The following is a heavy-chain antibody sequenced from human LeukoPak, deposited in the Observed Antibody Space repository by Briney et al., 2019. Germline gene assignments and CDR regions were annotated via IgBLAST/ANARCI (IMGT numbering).Heavy chain of an antibody. D-gene: IGHD1-26*01. CDR2: ISSSSSTI. CDR3: ARVEWEGVLDY. V-gene: IGHV3-48*01. Sequence: GGSLRLSCAASGFTFSSYSMNRVRQAPGKGLEWVSYISSSSSTIYYADSVKGRFTISRDNAKNSLYLQMNSLRAEDTAVYYCARVEWEGVLDYWGQGTLVTVSS. J-gene: IGHJ4*02. CDR1: GFTFSSYS.